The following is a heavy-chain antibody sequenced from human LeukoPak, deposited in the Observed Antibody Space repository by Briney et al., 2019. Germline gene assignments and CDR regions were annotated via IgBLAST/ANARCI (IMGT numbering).Heavy chain of an antibody. D-gene: IGHD6-13*01. J-gene: IGHJ4*02. V-gene: IGHV3-48*04. CDR2: ISSSGKTI. CDR1: GFTFSSCS. CDR3: ATTSIAAAVPGCFDY. Sequence: GGSLRLSCAASGFTFSSCSMNWVCQAPGKGLEWVSYISSSGKTIYYADSTKGRFTVSRDNAKNSLYLQMNSLRAEDTAVYYCATTSIAAAVPGCFDYWGQGTLVTVFS.